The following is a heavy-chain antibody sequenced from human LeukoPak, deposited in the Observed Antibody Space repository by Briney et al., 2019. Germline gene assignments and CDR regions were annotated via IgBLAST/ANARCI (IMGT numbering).Heavy chain of an antibody. D-gene: IGHD5-24*01. Sequence: SETLSLTCAVYGGSFSGYYWSWIRQPPGKGLEWIGEINHSGSTNYNPSLKSRVTISVDTSKNQFSLKLSSVTAADTAVYYCARESGRRDGYNDDNWFDPWGQGTLVTVSS. J-gene: IGHJ5*02. V-gene: IGHV4-34*01. CDR3: ARESGRRDGYNDDNWFDP. CDR2: INHSGST. CDR1: GGSFSGYY.